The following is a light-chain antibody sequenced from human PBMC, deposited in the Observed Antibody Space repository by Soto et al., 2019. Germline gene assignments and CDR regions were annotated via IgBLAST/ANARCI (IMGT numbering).Light chain of an antibody. CDR3: ASWEDSPKGYV. Sequence: QSVLTQPPSASGTPAQRVTMSCSGSSSNIGSNTVNWYQHLPGSAPKLLIYSNNQRPSGVPDRFSGSKSGTSASLAISGLQSEDEGDYYCASWEDSPKGYVLGTGTKVTVL. CDR1: SSNIGSNT. J-gene: IGLJ1*01. CDR2: SNN. V-gene: IGLV1-44*01.